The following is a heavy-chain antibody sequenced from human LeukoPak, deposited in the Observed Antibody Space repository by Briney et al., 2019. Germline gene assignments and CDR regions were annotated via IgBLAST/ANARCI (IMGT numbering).Heavy chain of an antibody. CDR3: ARGRNYYYSMDV. Sequence: SETLSLTCTVSGVSITNYYWIWIRQPPGKGLEWIGYIHYSGSTNYNPSLKSRVTISVDTSKNQFSLKLSSVTAADTAVYYCARGRNYYYSMDVWGKGTTVTVSS. V-gene: IGHV4-59*01. CDR2: IHYSGST. J-gene: IGHJ6*03. CDR1: GVSITNYY.